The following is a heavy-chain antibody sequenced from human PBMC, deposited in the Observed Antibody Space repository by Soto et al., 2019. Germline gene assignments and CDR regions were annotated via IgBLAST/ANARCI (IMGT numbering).Heavy chain of an antibody. CDR1: GFTFSSYA. CDR2: ISSSGGST. Sequence: QPGGSLRLSCAASGFTFSSYAMSWVRQAPGKGLEWVSGISSSGGSTNYADSVQGRFTISRDNSKNTLYLQMNSLRAEDTAVYYCANSYSERYFDYWGQGTLVTVSS. D-gene: IGHD1-26*01. V-gene: IGHV3-23*01. CDR3: ANSYSERYFDY. J-gene: IGHJ4*02.